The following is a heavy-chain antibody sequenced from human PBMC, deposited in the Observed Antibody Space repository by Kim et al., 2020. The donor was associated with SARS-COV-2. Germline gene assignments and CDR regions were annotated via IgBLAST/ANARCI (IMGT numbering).Heavy chain of an antibody. V-gene: IGHV3-30*04. D-gene: IGHD5-12*01. CDR1: GFTFSSYA. CDR3: ARDKGSGYDWPGGYYYY. Sequence: GGSLRLSCAASGFTFSSYAMHWVRQAPGKGLEGVAVISYDGSNKYYADSVKGRFTISRDNSKNTLYLQMNSLRAEDTAVYYCARDKGSGYDWPGGYYYY. J-gene: IGHJ6*01. CDR2: ISYDGSNK.